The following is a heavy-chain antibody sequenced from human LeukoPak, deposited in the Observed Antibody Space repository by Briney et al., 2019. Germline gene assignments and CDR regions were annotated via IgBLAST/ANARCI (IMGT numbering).Heavy chain of an antibody. CDR2: IYYSGST. J-gene: IGHJ4*02. CDR3: AREPKTTHFDY. CDR1: GGSISSSSYY. Sequence: SETLSLTCTVSGGSISSSSYYWGWVRQPPGKGLEWIGSIYYSGSTYYNPSLKSRVTISVDTSKNQFSLKLSSVTAADTAVYYCAREPKTTHFDYWGQGTLVTVSS. D-gene: IGHD4-11*01. V-gene: IGHV4-39*07.